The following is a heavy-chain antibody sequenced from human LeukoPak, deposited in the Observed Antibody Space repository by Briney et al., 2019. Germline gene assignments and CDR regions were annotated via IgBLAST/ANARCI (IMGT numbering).Heavy chain of an antibody. CDR3: ARTYYDDSSGYRWFDY. D-gene: IGHD3-22*01. Sequence: GGSLRLSCAASGFTFSSYGMHWVRQAPGKGLEWVANIKQDGSEKYYVDSVKGRFTMSRDNAKKSLYLEMNSLRAEDTAVYYCARTYYDDSSGYRWFDYWGQGTLVTVSS. J-gene: IGHJ4*02. CDR1: GFTFSSYG. CDR2: IKQDGSEK. V-gene: IGHV3-7*01.